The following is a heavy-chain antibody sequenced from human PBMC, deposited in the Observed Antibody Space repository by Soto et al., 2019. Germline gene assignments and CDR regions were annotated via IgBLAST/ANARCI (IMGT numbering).Heavy chain of an antibody. D-gene: IGHD5-12*01. CDR2: ISSSSIYI. J-gene: IGHJ4*02. CDR1: GFTFSSYS. V-gene: IGHV3-21*01. Sequence: EVQRVESGGGLVKPGGSLRLSCAASGFTFSSYSRNWVRQAPGKVREWVSSISSSSIYIYYADSLKGRFTISRDNAKNSLYLPMNSLRAEDTAVYYCATWGRFSDGYNLAAYWGQGPLVPVSS. CDR3: ATWGRFSDGYNLAAY.